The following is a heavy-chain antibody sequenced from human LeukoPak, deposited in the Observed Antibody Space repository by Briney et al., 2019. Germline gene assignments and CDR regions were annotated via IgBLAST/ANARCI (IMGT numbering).Heavy chain of an antibody. CDR2: NYNSGTT. D-gene: IGHD3-10*01. Sequence: PSETLSLTCTVSGGSIGSYYWNWIRQPPGKGLEWIGYNYNSGTTNYNPSLKSRVTISVDTSKNQFSLKLSSVTAADTAVYYCAREYGSGTYYNFDYWGQGTLVTVSS. CDR3: AREYGSGTYYNFDY. J-gene: IGHJ4*02. V-gene: IGHV4-59*01. CDR1: GGSIGSYY.